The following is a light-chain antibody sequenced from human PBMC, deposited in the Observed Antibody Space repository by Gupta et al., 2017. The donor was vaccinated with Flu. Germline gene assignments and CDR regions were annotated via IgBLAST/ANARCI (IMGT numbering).Light chain of an antibody. CDR1: QTISSW. Sequence: DIQMTQSPSTLSASVGDSVSITCRASQTISSWLAWYQQKPGKAPRLLLYKASDLESGVPSRFSGSGSWTEFSLTISSLQPDDFATYYCQQYQSAPWTFGQGTKVEVK. J-gene: IGKJ1*01. V-gene: IGKV1-5*03. CDR3: QQYQSAPWT. CDR2: KAS.